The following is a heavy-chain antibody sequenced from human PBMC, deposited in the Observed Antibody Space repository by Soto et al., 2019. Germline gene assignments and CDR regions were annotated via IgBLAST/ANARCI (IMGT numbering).Heavy chain of an antibody. Sequence: PSETLSLTCTVSGGSIISGGYYWMWIRPHPGQDLEWVGYIYYSESTYYNPSLKSRTTISVDTSKNQFSLKLSSVTAADNAVYYGARHSVEVLQWGMMGMDVWGQGTTVTVSS. CDR1: GGSIISGGYY. V-gene: IGHV4-31*03. CDR2: IYYSEST. D-gene: IGHD1-1*01. J-gene: IGHJ6*02. CDR3: ARHSVEVLQWGMMGMDV.